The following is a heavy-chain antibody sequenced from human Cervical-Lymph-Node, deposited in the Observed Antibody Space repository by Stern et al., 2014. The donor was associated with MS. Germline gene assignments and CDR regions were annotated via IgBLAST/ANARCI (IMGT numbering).Heavy chain of an antibody. CDR2: IWYDGSNK. D-gene: IGHD2-15*01. Sequence: VQLVESGGGVVQPGWSLRLSCAASGFTFSSYGMHWVRQAPGKGLEWVAVIWYDGSNKYYADSVKGRFTISRDNSKNTLYLQMNSLRAEDTAVYYCARDRHDLGYCSGGSCYLPDYWGQGTLVTVSA. CDR3: ARDRHDLGYCSGGSCYLPDY. CDR1: GFTFSSYG. V-gene: IGHV3-33*01. J-gene: IGHJ4*02.